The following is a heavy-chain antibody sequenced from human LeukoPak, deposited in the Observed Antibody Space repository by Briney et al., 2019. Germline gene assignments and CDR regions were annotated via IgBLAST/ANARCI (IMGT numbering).Heavy chain of an antibody. CDR1: GFTFSHYG. V-gene: IGHV3-30*18. Sequence: GGSLRLSCAASGFTFSHYGMHWVRQAPGKGLEWLAFISREGNSEDYADSVKGRFAISRDNSKNTLYLQMNSLRPEDTAVYYCAKGGDILTGYYLYWYFDLWGRGTLVTVSS. D-gene: IGHD3-9*01. J-gene: IGHJ2*01. CDR3: AKGGDILTGYYLYWYFDL. CDR2: ISREGNSE.